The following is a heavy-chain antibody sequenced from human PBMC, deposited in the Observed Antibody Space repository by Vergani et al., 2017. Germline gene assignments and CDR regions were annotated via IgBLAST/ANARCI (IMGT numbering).Heavy chain of an antibody. D-gene: IGHD6-13*01. CDR3: ARESIAAAGDAFDI. J-gene: IGHJ3*02. CDR2: ISSSGSTI. CDR1: GFTFSSYE. Sequence: EVQLVESGGGLVQPGGSLRLSCAVSGFTFSSYEMNWVRQAPGKGLEWVSYISSSGSTIYYADSVKGRFTISRDNAKNSLYLQMNSLRAEDTAVYYCARESIAAAGDAFDIWGQGTMVTVSS. V-gene: IGHV3-48*03.